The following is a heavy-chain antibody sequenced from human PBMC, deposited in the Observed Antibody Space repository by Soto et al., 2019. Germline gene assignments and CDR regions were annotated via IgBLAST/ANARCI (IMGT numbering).Heavy chain of an antibody. J-gene: IGHJ5*02. CDR2: ISLYSDGT. CDR1: GYTFSNYG. V-gene: IGHV1-18*01. D-gene: IGHD2-2*01. CDR3: ARVVPGAEAWFGP. Sequence: ASVKVSCKPSGYTFSNYGITWVRQAPGQPLEWLGWISLYSDGTNYAQKFQGRVSMTTDTSTTTAYMELRSLRSDDTAVYYCARVVPGAEAWFGPWGQGTLVTVSS.